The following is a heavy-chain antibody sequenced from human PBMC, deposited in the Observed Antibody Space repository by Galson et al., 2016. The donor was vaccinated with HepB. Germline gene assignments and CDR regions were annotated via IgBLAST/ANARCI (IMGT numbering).Heavy chain of an antibody. Sequence: SVKVSCKASGGTFSSYAIYWVRQAPGQGLEWMGGIIPIFGTANYAPKFQGRVTITADESTSTAYMELGSLRSEDTAMYYCARDHIAVAAMDVWGKGTTVTASS. D-gene: IGHD6-19*01. CDR1: GGTFSSYA. CDR3: ARDHIAVAAMDV. J-gene: IGHJ6*03. CDR2: IIPIFGTA. V-gene: IGHV1-69*13.